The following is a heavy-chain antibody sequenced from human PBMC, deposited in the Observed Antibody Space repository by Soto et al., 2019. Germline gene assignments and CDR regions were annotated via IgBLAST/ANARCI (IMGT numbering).Heavy chain of an antibody. D-gene: IGHD7-27*01. V-gene: IGHV3-30*18. J-gene: IGHJ6*02. CDR3: AKGRGEMNWANYYGLDV. Sequence: QVQLVESGGGVVQPGRSLRLSCAASGFTFPRFGMHWVRQAPGKGLEWVSLITYEGAQIYYADAVKGRFTIARDNGDNTLSLPMDNLRTEDTATYCCAKGRGEMNWANYYGLDVWGQGTTVTFSS. CDR1: GFTFPRFG. CDR2: ITYEGAQI.